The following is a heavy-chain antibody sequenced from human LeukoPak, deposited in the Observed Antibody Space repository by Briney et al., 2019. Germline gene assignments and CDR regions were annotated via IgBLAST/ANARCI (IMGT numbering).Heavy chain of an antibody. Sequence: PSETLSLTCAVYGGSLSAFYWGWIRQPPGKGLECIGSVYYSGNTYYNPSLKSRVTISVDTSKNQFSLKLSSVTAADTAVYYCARAVTSSSWYKWVNWFDPWGQGTLVTVSS. CDR1: GGSLSAFY. D-gene: IGHD6-13*01. CDR2: VYYSGNT. CDR3: ARAVTSSSWYKWVNWFDP. J-gene: IGHJ5*02. V-gene: IGHV4-34*01.